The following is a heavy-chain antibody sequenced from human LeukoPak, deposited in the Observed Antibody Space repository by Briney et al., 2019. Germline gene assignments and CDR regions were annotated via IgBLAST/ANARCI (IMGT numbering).Heavy chain of an antibody. V-gene: IGHV5-51*01. D-gene: IGHD1-26*01. CDR2: IYPGDSDT. Sequence: GESLKISFKGSGYSFTSYWIGWVRQMPGKGLEWVGIIYPGDSDTRYSPSFQGQVTISADKSISTAYLQWSSLKASDTAMCYCARRTSGSYRGDFDYWGQGTLVTVSS. J-gene: IGHJ4*02. CDR3: ARRTSGSYRGDFDY. CDR1: GYSFTSYW.